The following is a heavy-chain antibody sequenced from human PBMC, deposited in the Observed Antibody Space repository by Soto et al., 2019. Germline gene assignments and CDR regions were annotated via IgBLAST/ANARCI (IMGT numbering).Heavy chain of an antibody. CDR2: VSIGGST. V-gene: IGHV3-23*01. CDR1: GFTFSSYA. Sequence: DVQLLESGGGLVQPEGSLRLSCAASGFTFSSYAMGWVRQGPGKGLEWVAVVSIGGSTQYADSVRGRFTISRDNSKNTLSLQMNSLTSEDTAAYFCAKRRGAGGHFDYWGQGALVTVSS. J-gene: IGHJ4*02. D-gene: IGHD2-15*01. CDR3: AKRRGAGGHFDY.